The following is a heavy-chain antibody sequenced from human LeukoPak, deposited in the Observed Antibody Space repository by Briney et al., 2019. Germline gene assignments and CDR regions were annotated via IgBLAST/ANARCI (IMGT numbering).Heavy chain of an antibody. V-gene: IGHV3-21*01. CDR3: VRVGYTSGWPDY. D-gene: IGHD6-25*01. J-gene: IGHJ4*02. CDR2: ISSSSSHI. CDR1: GFTFSSYS. Sequence: GGSLRLSCAASGFTFSSYSMNWVRQAPGKGLEWVSSISSSSSHIYYADSVKGRFTISRDNANSSLFLQMNSLRAEDTSVYYCVRVGYTSGWPDYWGQGTLVTVSS.